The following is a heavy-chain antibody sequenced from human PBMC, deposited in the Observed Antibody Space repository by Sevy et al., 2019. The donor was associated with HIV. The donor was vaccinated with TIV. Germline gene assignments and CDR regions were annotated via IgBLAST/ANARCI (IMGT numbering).Heavy chain of an antibody. D-gene: IGHD6-13*01. CDR1: GGSMNNYF. Sequence: SETLSLTCTVSGGSMNNYFWSWIRQPPGKGLEWIGYVYYSGSTNHNPSLKSRVTMSVDTSKKQFSLKMRSVTAAVTAVYYCARESIGAIGDFDYWGQGTLVTVSS. J-gene: IGHJ4*02. CDR3: ARESIGAIGDFDY. CDR2: VYYSGST. V-gene: IGHV4-59*01.